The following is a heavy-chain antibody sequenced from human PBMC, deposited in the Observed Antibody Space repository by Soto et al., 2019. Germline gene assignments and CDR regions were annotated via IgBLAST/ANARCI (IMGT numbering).Heavy chain of an antibody. Sequence: QVQLQESGPGLVKPSQTLSLTCTVSGGSISSGGYYWSWIRQHPGKGLEWIGYIYYSGSTYYNPSLKSRVTLSVDTSKNQFSLKLSSVTAADTAVYYCARDEGNYEILTGYKSSGIFDYWGQGTLVTVSS. J-gene: IGHJ4*02. V-gene: IGHV4-31*03. CDR2: IYYSGST. CDR3: ARDEGNYEILTGYKSSGIFDY. CDR1: GGSISSGGYY. D-gene: IGHD3-9*01.